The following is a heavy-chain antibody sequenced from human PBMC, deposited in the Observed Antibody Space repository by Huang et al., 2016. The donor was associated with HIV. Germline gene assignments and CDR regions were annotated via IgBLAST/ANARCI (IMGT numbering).Heavy chain of an antibody. CDR2: MNPNSGNT. Sequence: QVQLVQSGAEVKKPGASVKVSCKASGYTFTSYDINWVRQSTGQGLDWMGWMNPNSGNTAYAQKFQGRVTITRNTSISTAYIELSSLRSGDTAVYYCARGGVADYVWGTYRPNAFDIWGQGTMVTVSS. D-gene: IGHD3-16*02. CDR3: ARGGVADYVWGTYRPNAFDI. V-gene: IGHV1-8*01. J-gene: IGHJ3*02. CDR1: GYTFTSYD.